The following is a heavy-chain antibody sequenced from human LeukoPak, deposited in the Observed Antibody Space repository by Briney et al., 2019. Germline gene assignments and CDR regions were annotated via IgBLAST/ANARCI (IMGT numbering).Heavy chain of an antibody. Sequence: ASVKVSCKPSGYTFTSYGMHWVRQAPGQSLEWMGWINGGNGNTKYSEKSQGRVTIIRDTSASTAYMELSSLRSEDTAVYYCARVPLHDDSGHYYPHWGQGTLVTVSS. V-gene: IGHV1-3*01. D-gene: IGHD3-22*01. CDR3: ARVPLHDDSGHYYPH. CDR2: INGGNGNT. J-gene: IGHJ1*01. CDR1: GYTFTSYG.